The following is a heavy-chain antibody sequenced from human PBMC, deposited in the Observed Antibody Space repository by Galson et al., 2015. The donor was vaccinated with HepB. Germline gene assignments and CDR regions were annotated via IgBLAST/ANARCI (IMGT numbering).Heavy chain of an antibody. J-gene: IGHJ6*02. CDR1: GGTLNSSA. Sequence: SVKVSCKASGGTLNSSALSWVRQAPGQGLEWMGVIIPSLDTVNYAQNFQGRVSITAYEARTTAYMEVNRLTLEDAAVYFSATPYGFLEWISPDPPTYFGMDVWAQGTTVTISS. CDR2: IIPSLDTV. CDR3: ATPYGFLEWISPDPPTYFGMDV. V-gene: IGHV1-69*13. D-gene: IGHD3-3*01.